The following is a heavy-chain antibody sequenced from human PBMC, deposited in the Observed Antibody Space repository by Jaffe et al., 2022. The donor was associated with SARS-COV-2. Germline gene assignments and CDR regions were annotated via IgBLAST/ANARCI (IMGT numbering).Heavy chain of an antibody. Sequence: EVQLVESGGGLVQPGRSLRLSCTGSGVTFSDLAITWFRQAPGKGLEWVGFMRSRANDDTPQYAASVIGRFTISRDDSNNIAYLQMNSLKTDDTGVYYCTRAGDGYNFYMDVWGKGTTVTVSS. CDR1: GVTFSDLA. CDR2: MRSRANDDTP. V-gene: IGHV3-49*03. J-gene: IGHJ6*03. CDR3: TRAGDGYNFYMDV. D-gene: IGHD1-26*01.